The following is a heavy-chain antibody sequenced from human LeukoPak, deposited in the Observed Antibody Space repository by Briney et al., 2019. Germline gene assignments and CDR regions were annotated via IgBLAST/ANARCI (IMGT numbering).Heavy chain of an antibody. J-gene: IGHJ4*02. CDR1: GFTLSDFA. CDR3: ANGVGRVGATFHS. D-gene: IGHD1-26*01. Sequence: PGGSLRLSCVDSGFTLSDFAMNWVRQAPGKGLEWVSYISSSSSAIYYADSVKGRFTISRDNAENSLYLQMSSLRLDDTGVYSCANGVGRVGATFHSWGQGTLVTVSS. CDR2: ISSSSSAI. V-gene: IGHV3-48*01.